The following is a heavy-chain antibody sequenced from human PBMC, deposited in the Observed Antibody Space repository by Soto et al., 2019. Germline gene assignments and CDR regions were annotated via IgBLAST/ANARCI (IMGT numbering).Heavy chain of an antibody. CDR2: IIPILGIA. CDR1: GGTFSSYT. D-gene: IGHD3-10*01. CDR3: ARVLLWFGESQSTNNWFDP. J-gene: IGHJ5*02. Sequence: QVQLVQSGAEVKKPGSSVKVSCKASGGTFSSYTISWVRQAPGQGLEWMGRIIPILGIANYAQKFQGRVTITADKSTSTAYMELSSLRSEDTAVYYCARVLLWFGESQSTNNWFDPWGQGTLVTVSS. V-gene: IGHV1-69*02.